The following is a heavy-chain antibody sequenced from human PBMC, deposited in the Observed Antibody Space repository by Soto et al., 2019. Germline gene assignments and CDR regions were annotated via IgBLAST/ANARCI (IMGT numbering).Heavy chain of an antibody. CDR3: AKIGGFDYDFWSGSTYYFDY. V-gene: IGHV3-23*01. CDR2: ISGSGGST. D-gene: IGHD3-3*01. Sequence: GGSLRLSCAASGFTFSSYAMSWVRQAPGKGLEWVSAISGSGGSTYYADSVKGRFTISRDNSKNTLYLQMNSLRAEDTAVYYCAKIGGFDYDFWSGSTYYFDYWGQGTLVTVSS. CDR1: GFTFSSYA. J-gene: IGHJ4*02.